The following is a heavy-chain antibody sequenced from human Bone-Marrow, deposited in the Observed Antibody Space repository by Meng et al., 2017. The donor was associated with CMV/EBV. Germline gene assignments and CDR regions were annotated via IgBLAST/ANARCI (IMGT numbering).Heavy chain of an antibody. CDR1: GFTFSNYW. CDR2: IKQDGSEK. V-gene: IGHV3-7*01. D-gene: IGHD6-6*01. J-gene: IGHJ4*02. Sequence: WADSGFTFSNYWMSWVRQAPGKGLEWVANIKQDGSEKYYVDSVKGRFTISRDNAKNSLYLQMNSLRAEDTAVYYCARCVYSSSSVDYWGQGTQVTVSS. CDR3: ARCVYSSSSVDY.